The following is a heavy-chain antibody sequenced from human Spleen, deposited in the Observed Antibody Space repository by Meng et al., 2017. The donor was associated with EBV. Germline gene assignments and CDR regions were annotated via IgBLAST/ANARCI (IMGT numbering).Heavy chain of an antibody. D-gene: IGHD3-10*01. CDR3: ASESGRGFTPDY. CDR1: GGTFANYD. CDR2: IIPLFGTT. V-gene: IGHV1-69*06. Sequence: QVKLVQSGAGVKKPGSTVKVACRASGGTFANYDVSWVRQAPGQGLEWMGGIIPLFGTTDYARKFKGRLTITADKSTSTHYMDLSGLRSEDTAVYYCASESGRGFTPDYWGQGTLVTVSS. J-gene: IGHJ4*02.